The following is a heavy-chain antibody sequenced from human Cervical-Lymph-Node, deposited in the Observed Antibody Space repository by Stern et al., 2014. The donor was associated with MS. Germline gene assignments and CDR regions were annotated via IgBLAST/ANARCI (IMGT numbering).Heavy chain of an antibody. CDR3: ASAYRAS. V-gene: IGHV3-74*01. Sequence: EVQLVESGGGIVQPGGSLMIPCVASGFNFRTYWMHWVRQGPGKGLEWVSRINGDGTVSTYADSVRGRFTISRNNANNTMSLQLDNLRVEDTAIYYCASAYRASWGQGTLVTVST. CDR1: GFNFRTYW. D-gene: IGHD1-1*01. CDR2: INGDGTVS. J-gene: IGHJ4*02.